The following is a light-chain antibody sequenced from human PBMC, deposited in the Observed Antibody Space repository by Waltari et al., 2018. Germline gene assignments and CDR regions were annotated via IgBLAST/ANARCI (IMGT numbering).Light chain of an antibody. CDR1: SSSIGRNT. Sequence: QSVLTQSPSASGTPGQRVVISCSGSSSSIGRNTVNWYQQLPGTAPKLLIYSINQRPSGVPDRFSGSKSGTSASLAISGLQSEDEADYYCAAWDDSLNGYVFGTGTKVTVL. J-gene: IGLJ1*01. CDR2: SIN. CDR3: AAWDDSLNGYV. V-gene: IGLV1-44*01.